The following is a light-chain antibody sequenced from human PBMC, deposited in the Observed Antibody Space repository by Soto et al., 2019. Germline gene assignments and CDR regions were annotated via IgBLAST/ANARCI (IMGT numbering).Light chain of an antibody. CDR3: QSYDSSLRGWV. J-gene: IGLJ3*02. Sequence: QAVVTQPPSVSGAPGQRVTISCTGSSSNIGAGYDVHWYQQLPGTAPKLLIYGNSNRPSGVPDRFSGSKSGTSASLAITGLQADDEADYYCQSYDSSLRGWVVGGGTELTVL. CDR2: GNS. CDR1: SSNIGAGYD. V-gene: IGLV1-40*01.